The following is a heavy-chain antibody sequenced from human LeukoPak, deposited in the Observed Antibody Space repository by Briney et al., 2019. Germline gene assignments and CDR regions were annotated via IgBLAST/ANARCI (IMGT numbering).Heavy chain of an antibody. Sequence: GASVKVSCKTSGYTFTGYYIHWVRQAPGQGLEWMGWINPNSGGTNYAQKFQGRVTMTRDTSISTAYMELSRLRSDDTAVYYCARDPRGGVVVPAALDYWGQGTLVTVSS. J-gene: IGHJ4*02. D-gene: IGHD2-2*01. CDR3: ARDPRGGVVVPAALDY. CDR2: INPNSGGT. CDR1: GYTFTGYY. V-gene: IGHV1-2*02.